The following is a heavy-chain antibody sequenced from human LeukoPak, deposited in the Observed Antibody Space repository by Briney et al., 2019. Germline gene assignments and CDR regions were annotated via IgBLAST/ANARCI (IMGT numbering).Heavy chain of an antibody. D-gene: IGHD5-18*01. Sequence: GGSLRLSCAASGFTFSSYDMHWVRQATRKGLEWVSAIGTAGDTYYPGSVKGRFTISRENAKNSLYLQMNSLRAGDTAVYYCARFGGYSYGYDYWGQGTLVTVSS. CDR2: IGTAGDT. CDR1: GFTFSSYD. CDR3: ARFGGYSYGYDY. V-gene: IGHV3-13*01. J-gene: IGHJ4*02.